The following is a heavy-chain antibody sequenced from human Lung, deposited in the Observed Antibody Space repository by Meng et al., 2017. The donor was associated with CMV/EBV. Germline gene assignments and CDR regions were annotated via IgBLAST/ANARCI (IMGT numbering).Heavy chain of an antibody. CDR2: TKSKVDGETR. D-gene: IGHD4-23*01. Sequence: DVQLVESGGGLVKPGGSLRISCRGAGSGFIFSDLWINWVRQAPGKGLEWVGRTKSKVDGETRDYAAAVRGRFAISRDDSKNTLYLHMNSLKTEDTAVYYCTTDRPRSGGKTHDFWGQGTLVTVSA. CDR1: GFIFSDLW. CDR3: TTDRPRSGGKTHDF. J-gene: IGHJ4*02. V-gene: IGHV3-15*01.